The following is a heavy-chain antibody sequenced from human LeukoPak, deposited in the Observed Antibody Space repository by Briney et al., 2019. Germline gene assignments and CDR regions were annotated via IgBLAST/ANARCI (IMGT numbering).Heavy chain of an antibody. CDR3: ATTLYSSGWYPSFDY. J-gene: IGHJ4*02. D-gene: IGHD6-19*01. CDR2: IWYDGSNK. V-gene: IGHV3-33*01. Sequence: GGSLRLSCAASGFTFSSYGMHWVRQAPAKGLEWVGVIWYDGSNKYYADSVKGRFTISRDNSKNALYLQMNSLRAEDTAVYYCATTLYSSGWYPSFDYWGQGTLVTVSS. CDR1: GFTFSSYG.